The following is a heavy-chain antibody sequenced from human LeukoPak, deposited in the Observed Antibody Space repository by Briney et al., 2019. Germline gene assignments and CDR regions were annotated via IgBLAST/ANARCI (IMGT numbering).Heavy chain of an antibody. CDR1: GGSISSGGYS. Sequence: SETLSLTCAVSGGSISSGGYSWSWIRQPPGKGLEWIGYIYHSGSTYYNPSLKSRVTISVDRSKNQFSLKLSSVTAADTAVYYCARQLGSLKHYYGMDVWGQGTTVTVSS. CDR3: ARQLGSLKHYYGMDV. J-gene: IGHJ6*02. V-gene: IGHV4-30-2*01. D-gene: IGHD1-26*01. CDR2: IYHSGST.